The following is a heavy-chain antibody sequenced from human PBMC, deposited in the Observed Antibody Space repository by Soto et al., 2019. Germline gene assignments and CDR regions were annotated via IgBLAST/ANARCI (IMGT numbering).Heavy chain of an antibody. CDR2: ISDSGTLT. CDR1: GFTFSSYA. D-gene: IGHD2-2*01. J-gene: IGHJ6*02. Sequence: GGSLRLSCAASGFTFSSYAMKCVRQAPGKGLEWVSLISDSGTLTYYADSVKGRFTISRDNSGNTLFLHMYSLRAEDTAVYYCARYIPGVRYYGMDVWGQGTTVTVSS. CDR3: ARYIPGVRYYGMDV. V-gene: IGHV3-23*01.